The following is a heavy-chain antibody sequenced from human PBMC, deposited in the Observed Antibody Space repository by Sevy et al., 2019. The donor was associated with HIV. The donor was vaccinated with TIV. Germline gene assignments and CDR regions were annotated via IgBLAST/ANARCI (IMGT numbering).Heavy chain of an antibody. D-gene: IGHD2-8*01. CDR3: AKCVCTSIDADYYYYMDV. V-gene: IGHV3-23*01. CDR1: GFTFSSYA. J-gene: IGHJ6*03. CDR2: ISGSGDNT. Sequence: GGSLRLSCVASGFTFSSYATSWVRQAPGKGLEWVSTISGSGDNTFYADSAKGRFTMSRDNSKNTLYLQMNSLRAENTAVYYSAKCVCTSIDADYYYYMDVGGKGTTVTVSS.